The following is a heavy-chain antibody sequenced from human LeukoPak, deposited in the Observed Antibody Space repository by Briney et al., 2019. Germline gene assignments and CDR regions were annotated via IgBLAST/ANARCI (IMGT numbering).Heavy chain of an antibody. D-gene: IGHD4/OR15-4a*01. J-gene: IGHJ4*02. CDR1: GYTFTSDD. CDR3: ARSPSGLWRRNHY. Sequence: ASVKLLHKTSGYTFTSDDINWVRQATGQGLEWMGWINPNSGNTGYAQKFQGRVTMTRNTSINTAYMELSSLRSEDTAIYYCARSPSGLWRRNHYWGQGTLVTVSS. CDR2: INPNSGNT. V-gene: IGHV1-8*01.